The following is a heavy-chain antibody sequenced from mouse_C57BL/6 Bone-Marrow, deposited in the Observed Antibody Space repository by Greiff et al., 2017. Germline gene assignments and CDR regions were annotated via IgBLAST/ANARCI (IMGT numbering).Heavy chain of an antibody. D-gene: IGHD2-3*01. CDR3: ARPLYDGYPYYAMDY. V-gene: IGHV5-12*01. CDR1: GFTFSDYY. J-gene: IGHJ4*01. Sequence: EVQLVESGGGLVQPGGSLKLSCAASGFTFSDYYMYWVRQTPEKRLEWVAYISNGGGSTYYPDTVKGRFTISRDNAKNTLYLQMSRLKSEDTAMYYCARPLYDGYPYYAMDYWGQGTSVTVSS. CDR2: ISNGGGST.